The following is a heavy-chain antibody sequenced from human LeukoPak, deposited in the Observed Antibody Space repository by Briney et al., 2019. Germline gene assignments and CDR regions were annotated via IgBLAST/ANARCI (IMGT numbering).Heavy chain of an antibody. Sequence: GGSLRLSCAASGFTFSSYSMNWVRQAPGKGLEWVSSISSSSSYIYYADSVKGRFTISRDNAKNSLYLQMNSLRAEDTAVYYCARDGASRGAFDIWGQGTMVTVSS. CDR1: GFTFSSYS. V-gene: IGHV3-21*01. CDR3: ARDGASRGAFDI. J-gene: IGHJ3*02. CDR2: ISSSSSYI. D-gene: IGHD3-10*01.